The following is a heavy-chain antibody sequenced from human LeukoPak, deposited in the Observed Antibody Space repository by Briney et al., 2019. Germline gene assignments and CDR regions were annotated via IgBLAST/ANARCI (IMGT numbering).Heavy chain of an antibody. D-gene: IGHD3-10*01. CDR3: ARGFYGSGSYSHYYYYGMDV. CDR1: GGSFRGYY. J-gene: IGHJ6*02. V-gene: IGHV4-34*01. Sequence: PSEGLSLTCPVYGGSFRGYYWNWIGQPASKEMEGMGEINHSGSTNYNPSLKSRVTISVGTSKTQFSLKLSCVTAADTAVYYCARGFYGSGSYSHYYYYGMDVWGQGTTVTVSS. CDR2: INHSGST.